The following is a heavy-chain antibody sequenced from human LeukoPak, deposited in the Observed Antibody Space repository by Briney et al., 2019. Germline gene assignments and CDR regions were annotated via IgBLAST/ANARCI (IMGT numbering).Heavy chain of an antibody. J-gene: IGHJ4*02. Sequence: PGGSLRLSCVASGFTFSSYSMNWVRQAPGKGLVWVPRIKSDGSSTTYADSVKGRFTTSRDNAKNTLYLQMNSLRAEDTAVYYCARETGSLDYWGQGTLVTVFS. D-gene: IGHD1-14*01. CDR2: IKSDGSST. CDR3: ARETGSLDY. V-gene: IGHV3-74*01. CDR1: GFTFSSYS.